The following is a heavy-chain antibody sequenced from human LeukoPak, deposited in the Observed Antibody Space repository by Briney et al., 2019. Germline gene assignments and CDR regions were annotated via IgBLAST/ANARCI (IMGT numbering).Heavy chain of an antibody. Sequence: ASVKVSCKASGGTFSSYAISWVRQAPGQGLEWMGGIIPIFGTANYAQKFQGRVTITADESTSTAYMELSSLRSEDTAVYYCARDLRSRVGSSTSGPYYYYMDVWGKGTTVTVSS. CDR1: GGTFSSYA. V-gene: IGHV1-69*13. D-gene: IGHD2-2*01. J-gene: IGHJ6*03. CDR2: IIPIFGTA. CDR3: ARDLRSRVGSSTSGPYYYYMDV.